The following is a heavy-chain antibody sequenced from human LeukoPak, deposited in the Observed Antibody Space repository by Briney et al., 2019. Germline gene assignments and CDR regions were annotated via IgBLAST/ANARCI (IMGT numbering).Heavy chain of an antibody. Sequence: SETLSLTCAVYGGSFSGYYWSRIRQPPGKGLEWIGEINHSGSTNYNPSLKSRVTISVDTSKNQFSLKLSSVTAADTAVYYCARKRVFITMVRGVIIQTYWFDPWGQGTLVTVSS. CDR2: INHSGST. CDR1: GGSFSGYY. J-gene: IGHJ5*02. V-gene: IGHV4-34*01. D-gene: IGHD3-10*01. CDR3: ARKRVFITMVRGVIIQTYWFDP.